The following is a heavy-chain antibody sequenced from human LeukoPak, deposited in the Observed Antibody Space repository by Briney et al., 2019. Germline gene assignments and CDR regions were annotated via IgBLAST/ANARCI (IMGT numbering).Heavy chain of an antibody. D-gene: IGHD4-17*01. J-gene: IGHJ6*02. V-gene: IGHV3-66*01. Sequence: GGSLRLSCAASGFTVSNNYMTWVRQAPGKGLEWVSVIYSDSSTYYADSVKGRFTISRDNSKNTLYLQMSYLRAEDTAVYYCARAPGTTLHYGGLDVWGQGTTVTVSS. CDR3: ARAPGTTLHYGGLDV. CDR2: IYSDSST. CDR1: GFTVSNNY.